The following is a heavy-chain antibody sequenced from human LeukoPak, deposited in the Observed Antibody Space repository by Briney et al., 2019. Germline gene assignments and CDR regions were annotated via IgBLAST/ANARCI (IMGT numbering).Heavy chain of an antibody. CDR3: AKSGRRYYDSSGYYDSDFAY. J-gene: IGHJ4*02. D-gene: IGHD3-22*01. Sequence: SETLSLTCGVYGGSFSGCYWSWIRQPPEKGLEWIGEVNHVEATNYNRSLKSRVTISVDTSKTQFSLTLSSVTAADTAVYYCAKSGRRYYDSSGYYDSDFAYWGQGTLVTVSS. CDR2: VNHVEAT. V-gene: IGHV4-34*01. CDR1: GGSFSGCY.